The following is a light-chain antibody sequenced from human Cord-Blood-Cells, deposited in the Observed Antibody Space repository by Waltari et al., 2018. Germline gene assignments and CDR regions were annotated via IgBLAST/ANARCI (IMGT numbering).Light chain of an antibody. CDR2: AAS. CDR1: QSISSY. J-gene: IGKJ1*01. V-gene: IGKV1-39*01. CDR3: QQSYSTLWT. Sequence: DIQMTQYPSSLSASVGDSVTITCRASQSISSYLNWYQQKPGKAPKLLIYAASSLQSGVPSRFSGSGSGTDFTLTISSLQPEDFATYYCQQSYSTLWTFGQGTKVEIK.